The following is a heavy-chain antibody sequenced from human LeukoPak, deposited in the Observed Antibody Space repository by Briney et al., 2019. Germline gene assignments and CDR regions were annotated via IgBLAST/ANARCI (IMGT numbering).Heavy chain of an antibody. J-gene: IGHJ4*02. D-gene: IGHD3-10*01. V-gene: IGHV4-59*01. CDR1: GGSISSYY. CDR2: IYYSGST. CDR3: ARVTGSYGSGSYYVDY. Sequence: SQTLSLTCTVSGGSISSYYWSWIRQPPGKGLEWIGHIYYSGSTNYNPSLKSRVTISVDTSKNQFSLKLSSVTAADTAVYYCARVTGSYGSGSYYVDYWGQGTLVTVSS.